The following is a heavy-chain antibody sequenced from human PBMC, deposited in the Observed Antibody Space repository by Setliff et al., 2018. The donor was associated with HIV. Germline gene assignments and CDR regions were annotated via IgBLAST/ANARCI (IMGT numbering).Heavy chain of an antibody. CDR2: INYDESYE. D-gene: IGHD1-7*01. Sequence: PGGSLRLSCAASGFTFSAHGMHWVRQAPGKGLEWVAFINYDESYEYYADSVKGRVTISRDNSKNTVDRQMNSLIAEDTAVYYCAKDGDYSNWDYDAFDIWGQGTMVTVSS. V-gene: IGHV3-30*02. J-gene: IGHJ3*02. CDR1: GFTFSAHG. CDR3: AKDGDYSNWDYDAFDI.